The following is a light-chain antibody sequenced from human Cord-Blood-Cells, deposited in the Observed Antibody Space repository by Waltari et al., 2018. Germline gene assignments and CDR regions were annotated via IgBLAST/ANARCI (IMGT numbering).Light chain of an antibody. V-gene: IGKV3-11*01. J-gene: IGKJ2*01. CDR1: QSVSSY. Sequence: IVLTQSPATLSLSPGEIATLSCRASQSVSSYLAWYQQKPGQAPRLLIYDASNRATGIPARFSGSGYGTDFTLTISSLEPEDFAVYYCQQRSNWPPYTFGQGTKLEIK. CDR2: DAS. CDR3: QQRSNWPPYT.